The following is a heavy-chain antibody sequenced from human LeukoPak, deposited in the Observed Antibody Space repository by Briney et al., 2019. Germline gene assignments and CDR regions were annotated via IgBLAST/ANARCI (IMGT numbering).Heavy chain of an antibody. CDR2: ISSSSSYT. CDR1: GFTFSDYY. Sequence: GGSLRLSCAASGFTFSDYYMSWIRQAPGKGLEWVSYISSSSSYTNYADSVKGRFTISRDNAKNSLYLQMNSLRAEDTAVYYCAKDSPVYYDFWSGYLDYWGQGTLVTVSS. V-gene: IGHV3-11*06. J-gene: IGHJ4*02. D-gene: IGHD3-3*01. CDR3: AKDSPVYYDFWSGYLDY.